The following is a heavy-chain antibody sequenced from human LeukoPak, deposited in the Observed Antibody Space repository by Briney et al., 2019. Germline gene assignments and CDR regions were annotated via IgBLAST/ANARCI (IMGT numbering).Heavy chain of an antibody. D-gene: IGHD3-10*01. CDR2: IYPGDSDT. CDR1: GYSFTTYW. Sequence: GESLKISCKGSGYSFTTYWIGWVRQMPGKGLEWMGIIYPGDSDTRYSPSFQGQVTISADKSISTAYLQWSSLKASDTAMYYCARRPGGSESYYDAFDIWGQGTMVTVSS. V-gene: IGHV5-51*01. CDR3: ARRPGGSESYYDAFDI. J-gene: IGHJ3*02.